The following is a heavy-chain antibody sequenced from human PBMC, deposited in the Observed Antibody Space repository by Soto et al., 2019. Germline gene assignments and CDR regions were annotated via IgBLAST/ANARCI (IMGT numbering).Heavy chain of an antibody. CDR2: MNHNSGNT. D-gene: IGHD6-13*01. V-gene: IGHV1-8*01. CDR3: ARGLIAAAGNGRIDC. Sequence: QVQLVQSGAEVKKPGASVKVSCKASGYTFTSDDINWVRQATGQGLEWMGWMNHNSGNTGYAQKFQGIVTMTRNTSISTAYMELSSLRSEDKAVYYCARGLIAAAGNGRIDCWGQGTLVTVSS. CDR1: GYTFTSDD. J-gene: IGHJ4*02.